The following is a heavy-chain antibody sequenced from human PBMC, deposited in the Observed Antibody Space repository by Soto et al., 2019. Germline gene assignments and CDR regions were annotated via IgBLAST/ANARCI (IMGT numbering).Heavy chain of an antibody. CDR1: GGSVSSGSYY. D-gene: IGHD3-22*01. Sequence: PSETLSLTCTVSGGSVSSGSYYWSWIRQPPGKGLEWIGYIYYSGSTNYNPSLKSRVTISVDTSKNQFSLKLSSVTAADTAVYYCARDCPPYYDSSGYRLLDGMDVWGQGTTVTVSS. J-gene: IGHJ6*02. V-gene: IGHV4-61*01. CDR3: ARDCPPYYDSSGYRLLDGMDV. CDR2: IYYSGST.